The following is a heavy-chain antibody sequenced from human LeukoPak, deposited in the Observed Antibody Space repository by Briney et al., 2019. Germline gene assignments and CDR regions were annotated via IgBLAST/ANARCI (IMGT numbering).Heavy chain of an antibody. CDR1: GFKLIGYS. V-gene: IGHV3-48*04. D-gene: IGHD3-22*01. CDR2: INSSSGTI. Sequence: SGGSLRLSCAASGFKLIGYSMNWVHQAPGKGLEWVSYINSSSGTIIYADSVKGRFTISRDNAKNSLYLQMNSLRAEDTAVYYCAKEGDNTGYRYFDDWGQGTLVTVSS. J-gene: IGHJ4*02. CDR3: AKEGDNTGYRYFDD.